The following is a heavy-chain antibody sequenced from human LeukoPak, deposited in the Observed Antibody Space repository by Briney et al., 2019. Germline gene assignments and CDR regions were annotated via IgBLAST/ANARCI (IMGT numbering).Heavy chain of an antibody. Sequence: GGSLRLSCAASGFTLSDYSMNWVRQAPGKGLEWVSSISSSSNYIYYADSVKGRFTISRDNAKNSLHLQMNSLRAEDTAVYYCARDHRYYYDNRAYDAFDIWGQGTMVTVSS. V-gene: IGHV3-21*01. CDR3: ARDHRYYYDNRAYDAFDI. D-gene: IGHD3-22*01. CDR1: GFTLSDYS. CDR2: ISSSSNYI. J-gene: IGHJ3*02.